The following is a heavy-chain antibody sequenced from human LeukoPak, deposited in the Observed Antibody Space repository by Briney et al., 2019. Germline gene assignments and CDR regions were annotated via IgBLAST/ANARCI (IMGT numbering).Heavy chain of an antibody. V-gene: IGHV3-74*01. CDR2: INTDGSST. J-gene: IGHJ4*02. Sequence: GGSLRLSCAASGFTFSSYSMNWVRHAPGKGLVWVSRINTDGSSTTYADSVKGRFTISRDNAKNTLYLQMNSLRAEDTAVYYCVREGYYGSAALYSWGQGTLVTVSS. D-gene: IGHD3-10*01. CDR1: GFTFSSYS. CDR3: VREGYYGSAALYS.